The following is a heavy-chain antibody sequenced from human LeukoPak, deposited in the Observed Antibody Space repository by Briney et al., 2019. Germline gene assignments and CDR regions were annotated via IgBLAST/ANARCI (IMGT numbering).Heavy chain of an antibody. V-gene: IGHV3-53*01. Sequence: GGSLRLSCAASGFTVSSNYMSWVRQAPGKGLEWVSVIYSGGSTYYTDSVKGRFTISRDNSKNTLFLQMNSLRAEDTAVYYCARGPPLDSSSWYYFDYWGQGTLVTVSS. D-gene: IGHD6-13*01. J-gene: IGHJ4*02. CDR2: IYSGGST. CDR1: GFTVSSNY. CDR3: ARGPPLDSSSWYYFDY.